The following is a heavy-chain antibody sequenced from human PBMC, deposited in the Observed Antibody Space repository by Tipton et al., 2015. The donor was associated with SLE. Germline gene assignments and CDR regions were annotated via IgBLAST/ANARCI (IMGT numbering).Heavy chain of an antibody. CDR3: ARGDSAYDLPDY. J-gene: IGHJ4*02. V-gene: IGHV4-59*01. CDR2: SYYSGST. D-gene: IGHD5-12*01. Sequence: TLSLTCTVSGGSISSYYWSWIRQPPGKGLEWIGYSYYSGSTNCNPSLQSRVTISIDTSKNQLSLMLNSVTSADTALYYCARGDSAYDLPDYWGQGILVTVSS. CDR1: GGSISSYY.